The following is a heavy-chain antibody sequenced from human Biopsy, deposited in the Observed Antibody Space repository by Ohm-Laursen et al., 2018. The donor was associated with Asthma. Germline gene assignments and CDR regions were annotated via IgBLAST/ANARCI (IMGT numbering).Heavy chain of an antibody. V-gene: IGHV4-34*01. CDR3: ARGSSSRLSQWELLVSGGKRAHSYYGMDV. D-gene: IGHD1-26*01. J-gene: IGHJ6*02. Sequence: GTLSLTCVVYGGSFSSNYWSWIRQTPGKGLEWLGDTHHSGYTNYNPSLSSRLTLSVDTSKNQFSLRLTSVTAADTAVYYCARGSSSRLSQWELLVSGGKRAHSYYGMDVWGQGNPGHRLL. CDR2: THHSGYT. CDR1: GGSFSSNY.